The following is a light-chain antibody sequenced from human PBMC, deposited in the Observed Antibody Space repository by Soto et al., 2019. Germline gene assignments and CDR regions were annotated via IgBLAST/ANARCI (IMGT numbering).Light chain of an antibody. J-gene: IGKJ4*01. Sequence: DIQMTQSPSALSASVGDRVTITCRASQSITNYLNWYQHKPGQAPNXLIYAASTLQAGVPSRFRGSGSGTDFTLTISSLQPEDFATYFCQQSNSSPPTFGGGTKVDIK. CDR3: QQSNSSPPT. V-gene: IGKV1-39*01. CDR2: AAS. CDR1: QSITNY.